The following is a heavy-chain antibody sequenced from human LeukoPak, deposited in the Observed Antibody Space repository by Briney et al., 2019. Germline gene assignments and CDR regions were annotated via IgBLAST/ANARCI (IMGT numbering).Heavy chain of an antibody. CDR2: ISGSGGST. CDR1: GFTFSSYA. V-gene: IGHV3-23*01. J-gene: IGHJ6*02. D-gene: IGHD3-10*01. CDR3: AKPLYYGSGSYYNPYYYGMDV. Sequence: GGSLRLSCAASGFTFSSYAMSWDRQAPGKGLEWVSAISGSGGSTYYADSVKGRFTISRDNSKNTLYLQMNSLRAEDTAVYYCAKPLYYGSGSYYNPYYYGMDVWGQGTTVTVSS.